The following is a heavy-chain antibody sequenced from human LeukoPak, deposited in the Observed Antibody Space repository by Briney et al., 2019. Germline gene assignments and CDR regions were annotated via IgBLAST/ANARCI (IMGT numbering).Heavy chain of an antibody. CDR3: ARGYCSSTSCYFDP. J-gene: IGHJ5*02. D-gene: IGHD2-2*01. Sequence: PSETLSLTCTVSGYSISSGYYWGWIRQPPGKGLEWVGSIYHSGSTYYNPSLKSRVTISVDTSKNQFSLKLSSVTAADTAVYYCARGYCSSTSCYFDPWGQGTLVTVSS. V-gene: IGHV4-38-2*02. CDR2: IYHSGST. CDR1: GYSISSGYY.